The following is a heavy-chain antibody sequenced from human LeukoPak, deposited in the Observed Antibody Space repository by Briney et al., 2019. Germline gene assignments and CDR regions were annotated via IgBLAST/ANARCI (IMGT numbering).Heavy chain of an antibody. D-gene: IGHD2-15*01. CDR2: MNPNSGNT. CDR3: ARGDCSGGSCYHQGYSYGESFDY. V-gene: IGHV1-8*01. Sequence: ASVKVSCKASGYTFTSYDINWVRQATGQGLEWMGWMNPNSGNTGYAQKFQGRVTMTRNTSISTAYMELSSLRSEDTAVYYCARGDCSGGSCYHQGYSYGESFDYWGQGTLVTVSS. J-gene: IGHJ4*02. CDR1: GYTFTSYD.